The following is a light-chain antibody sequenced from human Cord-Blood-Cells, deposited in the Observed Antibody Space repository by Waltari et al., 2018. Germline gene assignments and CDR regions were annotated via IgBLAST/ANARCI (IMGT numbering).Light chain of an antibody. CDR1: SMDGGGYHY. J-gene: IGLJ2*01. CDR2: DVS. V-gene: IGLV2-14*01. CDR3: SSYTSSSTLV. Sequence: QSALTHPASVSGSPGQSIPISCTGTSMDGGGYHYVSWYQQHQGKAPKLIIYDVSNRPSGVSNLFSGSKSGNTASLTISGRQAEDEADYYCSSYTSSSTLVFGGGTKLTVL.